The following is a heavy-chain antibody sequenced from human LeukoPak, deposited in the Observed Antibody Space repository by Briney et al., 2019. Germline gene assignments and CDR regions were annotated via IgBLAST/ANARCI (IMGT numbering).Heavy chain of an antibody. D-gene: IGHD1-26*01. J-gene: IGHJ4*02. CDR1: GGTFSSYA. Sequence: ASVKVSCKASGGTFSSYAINWVRQATGQGLEWMGWMNPNSGNTGYAQKFQGRVTITRNTSISTAYMELSSLRSEDTAVYYCARGVAGAAFDYWGQGTLVTVSS. CDR3: ARGVAGAAFDY. V-gene: IGHV1-8*03. CDR2: MNPNSGNT.